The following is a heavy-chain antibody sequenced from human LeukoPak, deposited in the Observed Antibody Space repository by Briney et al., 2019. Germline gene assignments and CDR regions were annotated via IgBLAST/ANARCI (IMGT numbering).Heavy chain of an antibody. V-gene: IGHV3-21*01. J-gene: IGHJ3*02. CDR3: ARDSGDAFDI. CDR1: GFTLSSYS. Sequence: GGSLRLSCAASGFTLSSYSMNWVRQAPGKGLEWVSSISSSSSYIYYADSVKGRFTISRDNAKNSLYLQMNSLRAEDTAVYYCARDSGDAFDIWGQGTMVTVSS. CDR2: ISSSSSYI. D-gene: IGHD3-10*01.